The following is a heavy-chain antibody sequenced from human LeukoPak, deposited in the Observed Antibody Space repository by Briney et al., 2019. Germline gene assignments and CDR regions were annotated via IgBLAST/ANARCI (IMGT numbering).Heavy chain of an antibody. J-gene: IGHJ4*02. CDR1: GFTFSMHG. CDR2: IYSNGINE. Sequence: GGSLRLSCAASGFTFSMHGMHWVRQAPGKGLEWVAVIYSNGINEYYGHSVRGRFTISRDDSQNTLYLQMNSLRAEDTAVYFCARGPPRAADGIFDYWGQGTLVTVSS. CDR3: ARGPPRAADGIFDY. D-gene: IGHD6-13*01. V-gene: IGHV3-33*01.